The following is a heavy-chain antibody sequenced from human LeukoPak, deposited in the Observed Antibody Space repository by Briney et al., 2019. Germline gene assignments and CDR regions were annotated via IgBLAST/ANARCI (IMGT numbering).Heavy chain of an antibody. CDR2: IYHSGST. V-gene: IGHV4-38-2*02. Sequence: SETLSLTCPVSGYSISSGYYWGWIRQPPGKGLEWIGSIYHSGSTYYNPSLKSRVTISGDTSKNHFSLKLSSVTAADTAVYYCARARYSAFDYWGQGTLVTVSS. CDR1: GYSISSGYY. D-gene: IGHD2-15*01. J-gene: IGHJ4*02. CDR3: ARARYSAFDY.